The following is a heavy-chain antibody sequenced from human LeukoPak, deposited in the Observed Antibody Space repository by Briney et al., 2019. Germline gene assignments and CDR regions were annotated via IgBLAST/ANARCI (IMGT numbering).Heavy chain of an antibody. Sequence: GTSLRLSCAASGFSFSTYGMHWVRQAPGKGLEWVSSINSGSTYTYYTESVKGRFTVSRDNAKNSLFLQMNSLRAEDTAIYYCARSLTTLTYEGYWGQGTLVTVSS. CDR1: GFSFSTYG. J-gene: IGHJ4*02. CDR2: INSGSTYT. CDR3: ARSLTTLTYEGY. V-gene: IGHV3-21*01. D-gene: IGHD1-1*01.